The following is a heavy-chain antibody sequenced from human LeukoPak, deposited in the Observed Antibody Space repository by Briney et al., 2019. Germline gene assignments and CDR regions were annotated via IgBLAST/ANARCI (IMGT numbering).Heavy chain of an antibody. CDR3: ARERGGYCSSTSCPTSAFDI. CDR1: GYTFTSYD. V-gene: IGHV1-8*03. J-gene: IGHJ3*02. Sequence: ASVKVSCKASGYTFTSYDINWVRQATGQGLEWMGWMNPNSGNTGYAQKFQGRVTITRNTSISTAYMELSSLRSGDTAVYYCARERGGYCSSTSCPTSAFDIWGQGTMVTVSS. D-gene: IGHD2-2*01. CDR2: MNPNSGNT.